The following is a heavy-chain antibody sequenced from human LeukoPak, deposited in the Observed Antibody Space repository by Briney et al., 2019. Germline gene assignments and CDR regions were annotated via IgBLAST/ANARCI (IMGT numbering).Heavy chain of an antibody. V-gene: IGHV4-34*01. CDR2: INHSGST. CDR1: GGSFSGYY. J-gene: IGHJ4*02. Sequence: PSETLSLTCAVYGGSFSGYYWSWIRQPPGKGLEWIGKINHSGSTNYNPSLKSRVTISVDTSKNQLSLKLSSVTAADTAVYYCARTDKNDRSKYFDYWGQGTLVTVSS. CDR3: ARTDKNDRSKYFDY.